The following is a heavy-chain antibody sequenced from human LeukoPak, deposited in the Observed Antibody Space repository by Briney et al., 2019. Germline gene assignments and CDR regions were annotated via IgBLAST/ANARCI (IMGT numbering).Heavy chain of an antibody. Sequence: SETLSLTCTVSDVSITTYYWSWIRQPPGQGLEWIGYVSYSGSTNYNPSLKSRLTISVGTSKNQFFLELSSVTAADTAVYYCARARVSDTSGPYFGYFYDMDVWGKGTTVIVSS. J-gene: IGHJ6*03. D-gene: IGHD3-22*01. CDR1: DVSITTYY. CDR2: VSYSGST. CDR3: ARARVSDTSGPYFGYFYDMDV. V-gene: IGHV4-59*01.